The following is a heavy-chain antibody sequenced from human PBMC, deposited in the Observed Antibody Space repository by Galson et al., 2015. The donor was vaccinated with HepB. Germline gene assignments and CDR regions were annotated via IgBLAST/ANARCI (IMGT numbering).Heavy chain of an antibody. CDR3: AKGTGMGSASGTIDI. CDR2: ISSSGDNT. V-gene: IGHV3-23*01. D-gene: IGHD3-10*01. J-gene: IGHJ3*02. CDR1: GFTFSSYA. Sequence: SLRLSCAASGFTFSSYAMSWVRQAPGKGLEWVSGISSSGDNTYYADSVKGRFTISRDNSKNTLYMQMNSLRAEDTAVYYCAKGTGMGSASGTIDIWGQGTMVTVSS.